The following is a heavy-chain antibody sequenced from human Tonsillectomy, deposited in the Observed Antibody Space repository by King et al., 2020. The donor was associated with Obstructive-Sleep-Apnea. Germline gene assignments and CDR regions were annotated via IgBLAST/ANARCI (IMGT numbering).Heavy chain of an antibody. D-gene: IGHD2-2*01. Sequence: FQLVQSGAEVKKPGESLRISCKGSGYSFTSYWISWVRQMPGKGLEWMGRIDPSDSYTNYSPSFQGHVTISADKSISTAYLQWSSLKASDTAMYYCARLISYCSSTSCYSGMDVWGQGTTVTGSS. CDR3: ARLISYCSSTSCYSGMDV. V-gene: IGHV5-10-1*01. CDR2: IDPSDSYT. J-gene: IGHJ6*02. CDR1: GYSFTSYW.